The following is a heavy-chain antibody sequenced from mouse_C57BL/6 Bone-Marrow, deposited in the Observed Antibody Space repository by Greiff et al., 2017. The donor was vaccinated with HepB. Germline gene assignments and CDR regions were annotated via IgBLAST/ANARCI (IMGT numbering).Heavy chain of an antibody. D-gene: IGHD2-1*01. CDR2: ISDGGSYT. V-gene: IGHV5-4*01. Sequence: EVKLMESGGGLVKPGGSLKLSCAASGFTFSSYAMSWVRQTPEKRLEWVATISDGGSYTYYPDNVKGRFTISRDNAKNNLYLQMSHLKSEDTAMYYCAREDGNYSFAYWGQGTLVTVSA. CDR1: GFTFSSYA. CDR3: AREDGNYSFAY. J-gene: IGHJ3*01.